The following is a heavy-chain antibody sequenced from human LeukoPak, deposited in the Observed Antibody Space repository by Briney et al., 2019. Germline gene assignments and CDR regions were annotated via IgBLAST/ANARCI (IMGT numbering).Heavy chain of an antibody. J-gene: IGHJ4*02. Sequence: PSETLSLTCTVSGGSISYYYWSWIRQPAGKGLEWIGRIYTSGSTNYNPSLKSRVTMSVDTSKNQFSLKLSSVTAADTAVYYCARDQEGTTVTRLGYWGQGTLVTVSS. D-gene: IGHD4-17*01. CDR3: ARDQEGTTVTRLGY. V-gene: IGHV4-4*07. CDR2: IYTSGST. CDR1: GGSISYYY.